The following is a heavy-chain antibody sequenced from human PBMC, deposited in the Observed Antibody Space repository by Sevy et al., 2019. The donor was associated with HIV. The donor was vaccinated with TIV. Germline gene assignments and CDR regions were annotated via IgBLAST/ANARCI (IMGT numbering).Heavy chain of an antibody. CDR3: ARLTSPGIAVAAQARGAFDI. CDR1: GFTFSSYA. J-gene: IGHJ3*02. CDR2: ISYDGSNK. D-gene: IGHD6-19*01. V-gene: IGHV3-30-3*01. Sequence: GGSLRLSCAASGFTFSSYAMHWVRQAPGKGLEWVAVISYDGSNKYYADSVKGRFTISRDNSKNTLYLQMNSLRAEDTAVYYCARLTSPGIAVAAQARGAFDIWGQGTMVTVSS.